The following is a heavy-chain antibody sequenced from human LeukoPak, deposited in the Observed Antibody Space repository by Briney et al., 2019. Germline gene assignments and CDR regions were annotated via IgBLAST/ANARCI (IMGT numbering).Heavy chain of an antibody. CDR1: GGTFSSYA. CDR3: ARVAAMVKTLYYMDV. V-gene: IGHV1-69*13. Sequence: SVKVSCKASGGTFSSYAISWVRQAPGQGLEWMGGIIPIFGTANYAQKFQGRVTITADESTSTAYMELSSLRSEDTTVYYCARVAAMVKTLYYMDVWGKGTTVTVSS. D-gene: IGHD5-18*01. J-gene: IGHJ6*03. CDR2: IIPIFGTA.